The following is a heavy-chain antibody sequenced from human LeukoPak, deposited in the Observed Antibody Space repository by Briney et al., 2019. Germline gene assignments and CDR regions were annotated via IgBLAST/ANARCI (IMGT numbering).Heavy chain of an antibody. V-gene: IGHV3-48*02. CDR2: ITSNSATI. CDR3: ARSVGGHFDY. CDR1: GFTFSVYS. J-gene: IGHJ4*02. D-gene: IGHD3-16*01. Sequence: GGSLRLFCAASGFTFSVYSMNWVRQPPGMGLEWVSYITSNSATIQYADSVKGRFTISRDNAKNSLSLQMNSLRDEDTAVYYRARSVGGHFDYWGQGMLVTVSS.